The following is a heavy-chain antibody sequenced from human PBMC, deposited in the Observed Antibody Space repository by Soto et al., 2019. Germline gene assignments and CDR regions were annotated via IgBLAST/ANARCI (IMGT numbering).Heavy chain of an antibody. V-gene: IGHV3-21*01. CDR1: GFTSRSFT. Sequence: GGSLRLSCAASGFTSRSFTMNWVRQAPGKGLEWVSTISSNSAYIYYTDALRGRFTISRDNAKNSLHLQMNSLRAEDTAVYYCAGPPVIDIVVPPDYWGQGTLVTVSS. J-gene: IGHJ4*02. D-gene: IGHD2-15*01. CDR2: ISSNSAYI. CDR3: AGPPVIDIVVPPDY.